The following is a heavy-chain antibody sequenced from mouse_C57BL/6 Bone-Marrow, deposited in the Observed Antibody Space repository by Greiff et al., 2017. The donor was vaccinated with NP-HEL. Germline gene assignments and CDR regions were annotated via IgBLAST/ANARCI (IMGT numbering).Heavy chain of an antibody. J-gene: IGHJ2*01. CDR3: ARRVVTTWDYFDY. CDR1: GFTFSSYT. D-gene: IGHD2-2*01. CDR2: ISGGGGNI. Sequence: EVQGVESFGGLVKPGGSGRLSCGASGFTFSSYTMSWVRQTPEKRLEWVATISGGGGNISYPYSGKGRFTISRDNAKNTLYLQMSSLRSEDTALYYCARRVVTTWDYFDYWGQGTTLTVSS. V-gene: IGHV5-9*01.